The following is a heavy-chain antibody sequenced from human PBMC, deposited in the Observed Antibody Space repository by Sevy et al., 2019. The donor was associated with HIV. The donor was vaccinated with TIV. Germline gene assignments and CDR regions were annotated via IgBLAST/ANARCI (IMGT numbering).Heavy chain of an antibody. Sequence: GGSLRLSCVASGFRFSAFGMAWVCQAAGEGLEWVSGINGGGGSTYYRNSVKGRFTVSRDNSKNTVYLQMNSLRADDTAVYYCAKAPYYDFWSHNYNNWFDPWGQGTLVTVSS. CDR3: AKAPYYDFWSHNYNNWFDP. CDR2: INGGGGST. D-gene: IGHD3-3*01. CDR1: GFRFSAFG. J-gene: IGHJ5*02. V-gene: IGHV3-23*01.